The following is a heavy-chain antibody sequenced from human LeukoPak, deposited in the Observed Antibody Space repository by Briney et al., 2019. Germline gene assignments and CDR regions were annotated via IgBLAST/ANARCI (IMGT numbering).Heavy chain of an antibody. CDR2: IYYSGST. CDR3: ARDASLLAVAGTLYFDY. CDR1: GGSISSSSYY. Sequence: SETLSLTCTVSGGSISSSSYYWGWIRQPPGKGLEWIGSIYYSGSTYYNPSLKSRVTISVDTSKNQFSLKLSSVTVADTAVYYCARDASLLAVAGTLYFDYWGQGTLVTVSS. J-gene: IGHJ4*02. D-gene: IGHD6-19*01. V-gene: IGHV4-39*07.